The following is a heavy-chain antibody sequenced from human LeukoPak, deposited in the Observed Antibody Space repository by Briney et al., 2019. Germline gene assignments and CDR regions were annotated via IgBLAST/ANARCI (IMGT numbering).Heavy chain of an antibody. CDR1: GYTFTSYG. D-gene: IGHD6-6*01. J-gene: IGHJ4*02. CDR2: IRYDGGNK. CDR3: ASQGQLARYY. Sequence: GGSLRLSCAASGYTFTSYGMHWVRQAPGKGLEWVAFIRYDGGNKYYADSVKGRFTISRDNSKNTLYLQMNSLRAEDTAVYYCASQGQLARYYWGQGTLVTVSS. V-gene: IGHV3-30*02.